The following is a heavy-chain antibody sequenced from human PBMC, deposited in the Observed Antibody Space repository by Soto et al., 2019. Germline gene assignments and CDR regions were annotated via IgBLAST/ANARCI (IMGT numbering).Heavy chain of an antibody. J-gene: IGHJ6*03. V-gene: IGHV4-59*01. CDR3: ARASYYSYMDV. CDR1: GGSISSDH. Sequence: SETLSLTCTVSGGSISSDHWSWIRQAPGKGLEWIGYIYYSGSTNYNPSLKSRVTISRVTSKNQFSLNLVSMTAADTAVYYCARASYYSYMDVWGKGTTVTVSS. CDR2: IYYSGST.